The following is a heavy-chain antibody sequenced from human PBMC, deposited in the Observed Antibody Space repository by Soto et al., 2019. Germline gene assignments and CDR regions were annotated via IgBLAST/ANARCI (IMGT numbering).Heavy chain of an antibody. Sequence: SETLSLTCTVSGASIINYYWAWIRQSPGGGLESIGYVSNTATTTYNPSLKNRVTISVDTSKNQFSLKLSSVTAADTAVYYCAREPAVTIFGVVPGWGQGTLVTVS. V-gene: IGHV4-4*08. CDR2: VSNTATT. J-gene: IGHJ4*02. D-gene: IGHD3-3*01. CDR3: AREPAVTIFGVVPG. CDR1: GASIINYY.